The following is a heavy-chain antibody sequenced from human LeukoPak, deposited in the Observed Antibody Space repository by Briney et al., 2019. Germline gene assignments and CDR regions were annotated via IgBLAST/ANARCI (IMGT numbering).Heavy chain of an antibody. V-gene: IGHV3-7*01. CDR3: AGWLQLRRTFDI. Sequence: GGSLRLSCAASGFSFSTYWMTWVRQAPGKGLEWVANIKQDGSEKYYVDSVKGRFTISRDNAKNSVYLQMNSLRAEDTAVYYCAGWLQLRRTFDIWGQGTMVTVSS. CDR2: IKQDGSEK. CDR1: GFSFSTYW. J-gene: IGHJ3*02. D-gene: IGHD5-24*01.